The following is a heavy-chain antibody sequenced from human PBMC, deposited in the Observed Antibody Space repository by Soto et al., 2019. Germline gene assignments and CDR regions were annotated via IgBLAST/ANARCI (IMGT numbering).Heavy chain of an antibody. J-gene: IGHJ6*03. CDR1: GFTVSSDY. CDR2: IYSGGST. Sequence: GGSLRLSCAASGFTVSSDYMSWVRQAPGKGLEWVSVIYSGGSTYYADSVKGRFTISRDNSKNTLYLQMNSLRAEDTAVYYCARVPRDYASYYYYYMDVWGKGTTVTVSS. CDR3: ARVPRDYASYYYYYMDV. V-gene: IGHV3-66*01. D-gene: IGHD4-17*01.